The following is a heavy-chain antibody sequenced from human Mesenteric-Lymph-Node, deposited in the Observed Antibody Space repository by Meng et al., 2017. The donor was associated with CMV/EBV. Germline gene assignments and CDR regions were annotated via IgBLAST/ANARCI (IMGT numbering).Heavy chain of an antibody. V-gene: IGHV1-69*06. CDR2: VIPVSGTA. CDR1: VGTFSSYG. CDR3: ARVLLTGDRSRGFFDL. D-gene: IGHD7-27*01. J-gene: IGHJ2*01. Sequence: VGTFSSYGINWMRQAPGQGLEYMGGVIPVSGTANYAQDFQGRLTITADKSTNTVYMELSSLRSEDTALYYCARVLLTGDRSRGFFDLWGRGTLVTVSS.